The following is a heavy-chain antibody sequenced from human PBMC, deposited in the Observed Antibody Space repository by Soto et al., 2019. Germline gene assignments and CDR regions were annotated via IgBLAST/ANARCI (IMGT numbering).Heavy chain of an antibody. CDR3: ARSRHHHLIAMVRGESFPFDP. V-gene: IGHV1-69*02. Sequence: QVQLVQSGAEVKKPGSSVKVSCKASGGTFSSYTISWVRQAPGQGLEWMGRIIPILGIANYAQKFQGRVTITGDKSTRTAYMELSSLRFEDTAVYYCARSRHHHLIAMVRGESFPFDPWGQGTLVTVSS. J-gene: IGHJ5*02. CDR1: GGTFSSYT. D-gene: IGHD3-10*01. CDR2: IIPILGIA.